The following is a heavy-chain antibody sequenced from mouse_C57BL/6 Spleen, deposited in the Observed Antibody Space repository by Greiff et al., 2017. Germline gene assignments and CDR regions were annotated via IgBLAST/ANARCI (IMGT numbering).Heavy chain of an antibody. CDR2: IDPSDSYT. V-gene: IGHV1-69*01. Sequence: QVQLQQPGAELVMPGASVKLSCKASGYTFTSYWMHWVKQRPGQGLEWIGEIDPSDSYTNYNQKFKGKSTLTVDKSSSTAYMQLSSLTSEDSAVYYCARGELGFADWGQGTLVTVSA. J-gene: IGHJ3*01. CDR3: ARGELGFAD. CDR1: GYTFTSYW.